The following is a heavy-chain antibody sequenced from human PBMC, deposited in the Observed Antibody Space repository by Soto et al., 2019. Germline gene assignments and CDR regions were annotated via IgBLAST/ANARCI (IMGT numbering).Heavy chain of an antibody. Sequence: SVKVSCKAPGGTFSNNAVAWLRQAPGQGLEWMGGLIPIFASSHYAQKFQGRVTVTADESASTAYLELSSLRSDDTAVYYCAIRTSGGQKPVQADWFDPWGQGTLVTVSS. D-gene: IGHD3-10*01. CDR1: GGTFSNNA. J-gene: IGHJ5*02. V-gene: IGHV1-69*13. CDR2: LIPIFASS. CDR3: AIRTSGGQKPVQADWFDP.